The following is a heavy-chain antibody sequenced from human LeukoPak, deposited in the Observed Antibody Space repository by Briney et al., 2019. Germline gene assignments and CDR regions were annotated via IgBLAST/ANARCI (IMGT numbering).Heavy chain of an antibody. Sequence: ASVKVSCKASGYTFTGYYIHWVRQAPGQGLEWVGWINPKSGGTNYAQKFQGRVTMTSDTSITTVYMELSRLRSGDTAVYYCARRVFSGWGYYFDYWGQGTLVTVSS. CDR1: GYTFTGYY. CDR3: ARRVFSGWGYYFDY. V-gene: IGHV1-2*02. D-gene: IGHD6-19*01. CDR2: INPKSGGT. J-gene: IGHJ4*02.